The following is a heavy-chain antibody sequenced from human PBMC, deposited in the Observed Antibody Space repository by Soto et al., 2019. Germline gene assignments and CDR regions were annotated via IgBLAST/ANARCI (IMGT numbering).Heavy chain of an antibody. J-gene: IGHJ6*02. Sequence: KPGGSLRLSCAASGFTFSSYSMNWVRQAPGKGLEWVSSISSSSSYIYYADSVKGRFTISRDNAKNSLYLQMNSLRAEDTAVYYCARDAWMDYDSWSGYYYYYGMDVWGQGTTVTVSS. CDR3: ARDAWMDYDSWSGYYYYYGMDV. CDR1: GFTFSSYS. CDR2: ISSSSSYI. D-gene: IGHD3-3*01. V-gene: IGHV3-21*01.